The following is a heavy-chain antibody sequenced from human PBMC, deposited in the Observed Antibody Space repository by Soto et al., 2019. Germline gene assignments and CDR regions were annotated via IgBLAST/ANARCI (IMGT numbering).Heavy chain of an antibody. Sequence: SETLSLTCTVSGGSISSGDYYWSWIRQPPGKGLEWIGYIYYSGSTYYNPSLKSRVTISVDTSKNQFYLKLSSVTAADTAVYYCASTLRGWNYAPHFQHWGQGTLVTVSS. CDR2: IYYSGST. J-gene: IGHJ1*01. CDR3: ASTLRGWNYAPHFQH. CDR1: GGSISSGDYY. D-gene: IGHD1-7*01. V-gene: IGHV4-30-4*01.